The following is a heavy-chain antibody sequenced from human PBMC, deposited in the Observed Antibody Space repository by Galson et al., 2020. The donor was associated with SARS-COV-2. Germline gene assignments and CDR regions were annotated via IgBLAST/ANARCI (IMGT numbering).Heavy chain of an antibody. Sequence: GGSLILSCAASGFTFSRYALAWVRQAPGKGLEWVSGISGGGGSTYYVDSVKGRFTISRDTSQNTVHLQMSSLRAEDTAVYYCAKDRGNDYGDQLDFWGQGTLVTVSS. J-gene: IGHJ4*02. CDR2: ISGGGGST. CDR1: GFTFSRYA. V-gene: IGHV3-23*01. D-gene: IGHD4-17*01. CDR3: AKDRGNDYGDQLDF.